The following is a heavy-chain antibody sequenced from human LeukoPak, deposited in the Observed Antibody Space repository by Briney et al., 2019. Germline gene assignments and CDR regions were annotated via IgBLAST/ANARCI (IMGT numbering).Heavy chain of an antibody. D-gene: IGHD3-9*01. CDR1: GYTFTGYY. V-gene: IGHV1-2*02. J-gene: IGHJ4*02. CDR2: INPNSGGT. Sequence: ASVKVSCKASGYTFTGYYMHWVRQAPGQGLEWMGWINPNSGGTSYAQKFQGRVTMTRDTSISTAYMELSRLRSDDTAVYYCAKDLLGRAGYYNLDYWGQGTLVTVSS. CDR3: AKDLLGRAGYYNLDY.